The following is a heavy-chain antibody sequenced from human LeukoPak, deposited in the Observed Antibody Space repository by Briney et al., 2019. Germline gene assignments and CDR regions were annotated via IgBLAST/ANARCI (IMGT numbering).Heavy chain of an antibody. CDR1: GFTFSNYN. D-gene: IGHD3-22*01. CDR3: ARDGYYYDTSGYYYGY. CDR2: ISSSGTYI. J-gene: IGHJ4*02. Sequence: GGSLRLSCAASGFTFSNYNMNWVRQAPGKGLEWVSSISSSGTYIYYAESVKGRFTISRDNAKNSVYLQMNSLRAEDTAVFYCARDGYYYDTSGYYYGYWGQGTLVTVSS. V-gene: IGHV3-21*01.